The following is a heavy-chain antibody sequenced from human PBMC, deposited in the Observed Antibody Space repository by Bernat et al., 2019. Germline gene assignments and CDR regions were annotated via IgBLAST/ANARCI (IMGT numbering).Heavy chain of an antibody. J-gene: IGHJ3*02. D-gene: IGHD1-26*01. CDR2: ISRTSSNI. Sequence: EVQLVESGGGLVKPGGSLRLSCAASGFTFSSYSMNWVRQAPGKGLEWVSYISRTSSNIYYADSVKGRVTISRDNAKNSLYLQMNSLRAEDTAVYYCARETGEWELGIWGQGTMVTVSS. CDR1: GFTFSSYS. CDR3: ARETGEWELGI. V-gene: IGHV3-21*05.